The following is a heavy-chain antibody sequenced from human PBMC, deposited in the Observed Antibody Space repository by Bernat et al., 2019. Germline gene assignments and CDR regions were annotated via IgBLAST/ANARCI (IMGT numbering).Heavy chain of an antibody. D-gene: IGHD1-20*01. CDR3: ARDPGITGTIYYYGMDV. CDR2: ISGSGGST. CDR1: GFTFSSYA. V-gene: IGHV3-23*01. Sequence: EVQLLESGGGLVQPGGSLRLSCAASGFTFSSYAMSWVRQAPGKGLEWVSGISGSGGSTYYADSVKGRFTISRDNAWNSLYLQMNSLRAEDTALYYCARDPGITGTIYYYGMDVWGRGTTVTVSS. J-gene: IGHJ6*02.